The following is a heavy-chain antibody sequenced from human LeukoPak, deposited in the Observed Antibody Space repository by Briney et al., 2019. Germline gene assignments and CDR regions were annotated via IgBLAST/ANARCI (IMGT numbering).Heavy chain of an antibody. CDR2: IYAGGFT. D-gene: IGHD2-21*02. V-gene: IGHV3-66*01. J-gene: IGHJ4*02. Sequence: GGSLRLSCAVSGFDVPTNYMSWVRQAPGKGPEWVSVIYAGGFTNYADSVRARFFISRDTSANTLFLQMDRLRVEDTAVYFCVRDHRYDCSGYYDYWGQGTLVTVSS. CDR3: VRDHRYDCSGYYDY. CDR1: GFDVPTNY.